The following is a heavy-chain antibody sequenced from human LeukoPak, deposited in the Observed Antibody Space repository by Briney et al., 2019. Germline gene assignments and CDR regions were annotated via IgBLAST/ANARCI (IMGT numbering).Heavy chain of an antibody. D-gene: IGHD6-19*01. CDR3: ARDRGSGWHTFDY. V-gene: IGHV3-21*01. CDR1: GFTFRSYY. Sequence: PGGSLRLSCAASGFTFRSYYMSWVRQAPGKGLEWVSSISSSSSYMFYADSVRGRFTISRDNAKNSLYLQMNSLRAEDTAVYYCARDRGSGWHTFDYWGQGTLVTVSS. J-gene: IGHJ4*02. CDR2: ISSSSSYM.